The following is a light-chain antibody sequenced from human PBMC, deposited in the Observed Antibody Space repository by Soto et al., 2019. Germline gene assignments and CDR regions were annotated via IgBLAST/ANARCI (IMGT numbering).Light chain of an antibody. CDR2: GAS. Sequence: EVVMTQSPATLSVSPGERATLSCRASQSVRSHLAWYQQKPGQAPSLLIFGASTRATGVPARFSGSESGTEFNLTISSLQPEDLATYYCQQSHSTPYTFGQGTKLEI. V-gene: IGKV3-15*01. J-gene: IGKJ2*01. CDR3: QQSHSTPYT. CDR1: QSVRSH.